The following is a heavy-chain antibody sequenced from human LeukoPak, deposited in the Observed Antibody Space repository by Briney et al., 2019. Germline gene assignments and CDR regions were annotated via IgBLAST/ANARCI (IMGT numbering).Heavy chain of an antibody. CDR1: GYTFTSYG. Sequence: ASVKVSCKASGYTFTSYGISWARQAPGQGLEWMGWISAYNGNTNYAQKLQGRVTMTTDTSTSTAYMELRSLRSDDTAVYYCARGSDYYGSGSYSPFDYWGQGTLVTVSS. J-gene: IGHJ4*02. V-gene: IGHV1-18*01. CDR3: ARGSDYYGSGSYSPFDY. CDR2: ISAYNGNT. D-gene: IGHD3-10*01.